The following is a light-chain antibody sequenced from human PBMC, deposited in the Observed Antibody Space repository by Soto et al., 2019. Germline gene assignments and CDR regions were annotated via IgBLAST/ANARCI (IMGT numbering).Light chain of an antibody. CDR1: QSVSSSY. CDR2: GAS. CDR3: QQYGNSPT. V-gene: IGKV3-20*01. J-gene: IGKJ4*01. Sequence: EIVLTQSPGTLSLSPGERATLSCRASQSVSSSYLTWYQQKPGQAPRLLIYGASNRATGIPDRFSGSGSGTDFTLTISRLEPEDFAVYYWQQYGNSPTFGGGTKVEIK.